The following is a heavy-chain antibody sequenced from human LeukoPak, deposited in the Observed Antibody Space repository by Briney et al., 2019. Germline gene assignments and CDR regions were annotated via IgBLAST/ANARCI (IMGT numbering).Heavy chain of an antibody. CDR2: INPGGGSA. D-gene: IGHD1-1*01. V-gene: IGHV1-46*01. Sequence: ASVRVSCKASGYTFTNYYLHCVRQAPGQGLEWMGIINPGGGSATFAQKFQGRVTMTSDTSTSTVYMDLISLRSEDTAVYSCARDSGFGYFDFWGQGTLVTVSS. CDR3: ARDSGFGYFDF. J-gene: IGHJ4*02. CDR1: GYTFTNYY.